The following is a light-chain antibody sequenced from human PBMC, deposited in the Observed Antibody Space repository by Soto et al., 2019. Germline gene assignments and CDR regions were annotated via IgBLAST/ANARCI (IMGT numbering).Light chain of an antibody. V-gene: IGKV1-39*01. CDR1: HTIMTY. CDR2: AAS. Sequence: DIQMTQSPASLSASVGDEATITCRASHTIMTYLNWYQLKPGKPPRLLIYAASSLQSGVPSSFSGSGPGTDFSLPIISLQPEDFATYYCQQSYSCSQTFGQGTKVDIK. J-gene: IGKJ1*01. CDR3: QQSYSCSQT.